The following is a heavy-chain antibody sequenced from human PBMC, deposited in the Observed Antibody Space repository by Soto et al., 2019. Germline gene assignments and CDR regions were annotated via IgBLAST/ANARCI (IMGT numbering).Heavy chain of an antibody. CDR2: ISSSSSYI. V-gene: IGHV3-21*01. D-gene: IGHD3-3*01. CDR3: ARDYYDFWSGYYGYYYYGMDV. J-gene: IGHJ6*02. Sequence: PGGSLRLSCAASEFTFSSYSMNWVRQAPGKGLEWASSISSSSSYIYYADSVKGRFTISRDNAKNSLYLQMNSLRAEDTAVYYCARDYYDFWSGYYGYYYYGMDVWGQGTTVTVSS. CDR1: EFTFSSYS.